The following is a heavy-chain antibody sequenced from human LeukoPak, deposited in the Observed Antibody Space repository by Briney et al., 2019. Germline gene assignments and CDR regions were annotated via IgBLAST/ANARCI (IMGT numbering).Heavy chain of an antibody. J-gene: IGHJ6*03. Sequence: GRSLRLSCAASGFTFSSYAMHWVRQAPGKGLEWVAVISYDGSNKYYADSVKGRFTISRDNSKNTLYLQMNSLRAEDTAVYYCARDGGDIVVVPAAKKVGGGYYYMDVWGKGTTVTVSS. V-gene: IGHV3-30-3*01. CDR1: GFTFSSYA. CDR3: ARDGGDIVVVPAAKKVGGGYYYMDV. CDR2: ISYDGSNK. D-gene: IGHD2-2*01.